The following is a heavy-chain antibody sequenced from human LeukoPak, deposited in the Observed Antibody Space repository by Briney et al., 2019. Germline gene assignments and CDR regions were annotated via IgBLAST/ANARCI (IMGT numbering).Heavy chain of an antibody. D-gene: IGHD2-2*01. CDR3: ASDIVVVPAGIGDNWFDP. CDR1: GGTSSSYA. Sequence: SVKVSCKASGGTSSSYAISWVRQAPGQGLEWMGRIIPIFGTANYAQKFQGRVTITTDESTSTVYMELSSLRSEDTAVYYCASDIVVVPAGIGDNWFDPWGQGTLVTVSS. CDR2: IIPIFGTA. J-gene: IGHJ5*02. V-gene: IGHV1-69*05.